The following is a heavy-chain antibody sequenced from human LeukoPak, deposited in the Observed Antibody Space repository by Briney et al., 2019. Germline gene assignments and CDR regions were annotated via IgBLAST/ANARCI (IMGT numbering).Heavy chain of an antibody. CDR1: GGSISSYY. D-gene: IGHD3-22*01. CDR2: IYYSGCT. V-gene: IGHV4-59*01. CDR3: ARDLYYYDSSGYYYRYFDY. Sequence: SETLSLTCTVSGGSISSYYWSWIRQPPGKGLEWIGYIYYSGCTNYNPSLKSRVTISVDTSKNQFSLKLSSVTAADTAVYYCARDLYYYDSSGYYYRYFDYWGQGTLVTVSS. J-gene: IGHJ4*02.